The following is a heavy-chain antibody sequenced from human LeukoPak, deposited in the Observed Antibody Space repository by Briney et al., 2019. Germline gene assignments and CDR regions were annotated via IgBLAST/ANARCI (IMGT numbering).Heavy chain of an antibody. J-gene: IGHJ4*02. CDR2: ILPGGKES. D-gene: IGHD2-8*01. CDR3: MSANGY. Sequence: GGSLRLYCVVSGYSFSTNMMTWVRQVPGKGLEWVATILPGGKESYRVESVKGRFTVSRDNAKNSLFLQMNSLRPYDTAVYYYMSANGYWAQGTLVTVSS. CDR1: GYSFSTNM. V-gene: IGHV3-7*01.